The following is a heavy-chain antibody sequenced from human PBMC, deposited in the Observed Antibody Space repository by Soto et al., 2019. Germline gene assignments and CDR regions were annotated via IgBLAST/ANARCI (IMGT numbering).Heavy chain of an antibody. Sequence: PGGSLRLSCAASGFTFSRYWMYWVRHVPKKGQVWVSRIYSDGSNTGYADSVKGRFTISRDNAKNTLYLQMNSLRAEDTSLFYCSKDAGYVFDFWRPGALVIGSS. D-gene: IGHD5-12*01. CDR2: IYSDGSNT. V-gene: IGHV3-74*01. CDR1: GFTFSRYW. CDR3: SKDAGYVFDF. J-gene: IGHJ4*02.